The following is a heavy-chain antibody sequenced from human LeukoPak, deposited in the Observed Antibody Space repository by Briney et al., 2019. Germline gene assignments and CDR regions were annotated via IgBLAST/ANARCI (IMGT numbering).Heavy chain of an antibody. Sequence: GGSLRLSCAASGFTFSSYGMHRVRQAPGKGLEWVAVIWYDGSNKYYADSVKGRFTISRDNSKNTLYLQMNSLRAEDTAVYYCASSSAWYEPIDYWGQGTLVTVSS. CDR1: GFTFSSYG. V-gene: IGHV3-33*01. CDR3: ASSSAWYEPIDY. J-gene: IGHJ4*02. D-gene: IGHD6-19*01. CDR2: IWYDGSNK.